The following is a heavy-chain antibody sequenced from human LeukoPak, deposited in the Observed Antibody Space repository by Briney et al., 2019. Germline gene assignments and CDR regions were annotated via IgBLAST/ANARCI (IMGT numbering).Heavy chain of an antibody. Sequence: PSQTLSLTCTVSGGSFSSGAYYWSWIRQLPGKGLEWIGYIHYSGSPYYNPSLKSRVSISGDTSKNQFSLTLSSVTVADTAVYYGARDSGYDSRGFYYGGFDPWGQGILVTVSS. CDR3: ARDSGYDSRGFYYGGFDP. CDR2: IHYSGSP. D-gene: IGHD3-22*01. CDR1: GGSFSSGAYY. V-gene: IGHV4-31*03. J-gene: IGHJ5*02.